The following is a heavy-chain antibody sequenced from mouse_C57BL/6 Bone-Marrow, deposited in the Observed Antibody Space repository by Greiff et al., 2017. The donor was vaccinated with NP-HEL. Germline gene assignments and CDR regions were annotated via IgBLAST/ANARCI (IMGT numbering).Heavy chain of an antibody. CDR2: IDPETGGT. J-gene: IGHJ4*01. CDR1: GYTFTDYE. D-gene: IGHD2-3*01. V-gene: IGHV1-15*01. CDR3: TRTGYYEAMDY. Sequence: QVQLKESGAELVRPGASVTLSCKASGYTFTDYEMHWVKQTPVHGLAWIGAIDPETGGTAYNQKFKGKAILTADKSSSTAYMELRSLTSEDSAVYYCTRTGYYEAMDYWGQGTSVTVSS.